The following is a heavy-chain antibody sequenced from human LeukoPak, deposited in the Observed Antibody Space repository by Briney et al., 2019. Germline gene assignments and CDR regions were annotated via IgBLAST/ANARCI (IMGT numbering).Heavy chain of an antibody. D-gene: IGHD2-8*02. CDR1: GFTFSSYG. Sequence: GGSLRLSCAASGFTFSSYGMHWVRQAPGKGLEWVAVISYDGSNKYYADSVKGRFTISRDNSKNTLYLQMNSLRAEDTAVYYCAKDIPYGAYPGGAFDIWGQGTMVTVSS. CDR2: ISYDGSNK. J-gene: IGHJ3*02. CDR3: AKDIPYGAYPGGAFDI. V-gene: IGHV3-30*18.